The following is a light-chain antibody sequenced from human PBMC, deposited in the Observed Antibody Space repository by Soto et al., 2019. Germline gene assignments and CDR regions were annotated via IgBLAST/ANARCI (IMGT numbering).Light chain of an antibody. CDR1: SGHSSYA. CDR2: LNSDGSH. V-gene: IGLV4-69*01. CDR3: QTWGTGIQV. J-gene: IGLJ2*01. Sequence: QLVLTQSPSASASLGASVKLTCTLRSGHSSYAIAWHQQQPEKGPRYLMNLNSDGSHSKGDGIPDRFSGSSSGAERYLTISSLQSEDEADYYCQTWGTGIQVFGGGTKVTVL.